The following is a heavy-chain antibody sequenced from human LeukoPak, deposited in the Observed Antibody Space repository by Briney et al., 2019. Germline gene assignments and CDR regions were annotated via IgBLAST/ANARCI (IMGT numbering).Heavy chain of an antibody. Sequence: ASVKVSCKASGDTISSSAITWVRQAPGQGLEWMGGIIPIFDTPNYAQNFQGRVTITADESTNTAYMELSSLRSEDTAVYYCARARLVATLGGGLDYWGQGTLVTVSS. D-gene: IGHD5-12*01. J-gene: IGHJ4*02. CDR1: GDTISSSA. CDR3: ARARLVATLGGGLDY. CDR2: IIPIFDTP. V-gene: IGHV1-69*13.